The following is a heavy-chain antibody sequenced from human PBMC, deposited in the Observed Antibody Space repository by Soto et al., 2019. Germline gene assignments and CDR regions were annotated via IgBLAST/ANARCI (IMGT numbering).Heavy chain of an antibody. CDR2: ISYDGSNK. D-gene: IGHD3-3*01. V-gene: IGHV3-30-3*01. CDR1: GFTFSSYV. Sequence: PGGSLRLSCAASGFTFSSYVMHWVRQAPGKGLEWVAVISYDGSNKYYADSVKGRFTISRDNSKNTLYLQMNSLRAEDTAVYYCARGYYDFWSGYLYYFDYWGQGTLVTVSS. J-gene: IGHJ4*02. CDR3: ARGYYDFWSGYLYYFDY.